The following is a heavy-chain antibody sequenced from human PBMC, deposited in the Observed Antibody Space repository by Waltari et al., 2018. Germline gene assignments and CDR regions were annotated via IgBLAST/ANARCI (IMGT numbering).Heavy chain of an antibody. CDR2: IYYSGST. CDR1: GGSISSGGYY. Sequence: QVQLQESGPGLVKPSQTLSLTCTVSGGSISSGGYYWSWIRQHPGQGLEWIGYIYYSGSTYYNPSLKSRVTISVDTSKNQFSLKLSSVTAADTAVYYCARVRGYDFWSGYRPDAFDIWGQGTMVTISS. J-gene: IGHJ3*02. V-gene: IGHV4-31*03. CDR3: ARVRGYDFWSGYRPDAFDI. D-gene: IGHD3-3*01.